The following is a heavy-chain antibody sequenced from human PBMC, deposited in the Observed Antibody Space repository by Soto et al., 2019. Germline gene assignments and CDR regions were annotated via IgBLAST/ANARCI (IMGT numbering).Heavy chain of an antibody. J-gene: IGHJ4*02. V-gene: IGHV3-23*01. CDR2: ISGSGSST. Sequence: PGGPLRLSCAASGFTFSSYAMNWVRQAPGKGLEWVSVISGSGSSTYYADSVKGRFTISRDNSKNTLYLQMNSLRAEDTAVYYCASRSSGWYFDYWGQGTLVTVSS. CDR1: GFTFSSYA. CDR3: ASRSSGWYFDY. D-gene: IGHD6-19*01.